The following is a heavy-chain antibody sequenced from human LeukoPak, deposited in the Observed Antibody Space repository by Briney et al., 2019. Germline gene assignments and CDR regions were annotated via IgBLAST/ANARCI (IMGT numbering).Heavy chain of an antibody. J-gene: IGHJ6*03. D-gene: IGHD6-13*01. CDR2: INHSGST. CDR1: GGSFSGYY. Sequence: TSETLSLTCAVSGGSFSGYYWTWIRQPPGKGLERIGEINHSGSTNYNPSLKSRVSISVDTSTNQFSLKLTSVTAADTAVYYCARDMGSSTWSRDYYYIDVWGKGTTVTVSS. V-gene: IGHV4-34*01. CDR3: ARDMGSSTWSRDYYYIDV.